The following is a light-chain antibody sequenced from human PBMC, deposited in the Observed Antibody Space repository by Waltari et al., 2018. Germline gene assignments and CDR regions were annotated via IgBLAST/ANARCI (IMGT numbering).Light chain of an antibody. CDR1: QSVSSN. V-gene: IGKV3-15*01. J-gene: IGKJ1*01. CDR3: QQRFSWPT. CDR2: GAS. Sequence: EIVMTQSPATLSVSPGERATLSCRASQSVSSNLAWYQQKPGQAPRLLIYGASTRATGIPASFSGSGSGTEFTLTISSLEPEDFAVYYCQQRFSWPTFGQGAKVEIK.